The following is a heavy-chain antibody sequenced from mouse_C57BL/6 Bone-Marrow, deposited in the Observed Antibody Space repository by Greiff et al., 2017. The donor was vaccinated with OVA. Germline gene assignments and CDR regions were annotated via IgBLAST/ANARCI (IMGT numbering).Heavy chain of an antibody. CDR3: ARKGYDALDY. CDR1: GFSLTSSG. Sequence: VQLQQSGPGLVQPSQSLSITCPVSGFSLTSSGVHWVRQSPGKGLEWLGVIWSGGGPDSNAAFISRLGISKDNSKSQVFIKMNSLQADDTAIYYCARKGYDALDYWGQGTTRTVSS. D-gene: IGHD2-3*01. V-gene: IGHV2-2*01. CDR2: IWSGGGP. J-gene: IGHJ2*01.